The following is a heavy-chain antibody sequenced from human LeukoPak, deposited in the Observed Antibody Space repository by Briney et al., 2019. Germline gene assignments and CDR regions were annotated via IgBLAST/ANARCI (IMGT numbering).Heavy chain of an antibody. J-gene: IGHJ5*02. CDR1: GGSISGYY. Sequence: KPSETLSLTCTVSGGSISGYYWNWIRQPAGKGLEWIGRIFHSGSTNYNPSLNSRVTMSVDTSKNQFSLKLSSVTAADTAVYYCARHFGYQLLLYVDNWFDPWGQGTLVTVSS. CDR2: IFHSGST. V-gene: IGHV4-4*07. CDR3: ARHFGYQLLLYVDNWFDP. D-gene: IGHD2-2*01.